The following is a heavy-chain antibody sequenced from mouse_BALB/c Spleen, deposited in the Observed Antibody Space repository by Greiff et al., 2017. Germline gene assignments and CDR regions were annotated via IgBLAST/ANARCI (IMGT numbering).Heavy chain of an antibody. J-gene: IGHJ1*01. V-gene: IGHV6-6*02. CDR1: GFTFSNYW. D-gene: IGHD1-2*01. Sequence: EVKVEESGGGLVQPGGSMKLSCVASGFTFSNYWMNWVRQSPEKGLEWVAEIRLKSNNYATHYAESVKGRFTISRDDSKSSVYLQMNNLRAEDTGIYYCTPITTASFDVWGAGTTVTVSS. CDR2: IRLKSNNYAT. CDR3: TPITTASFDV.